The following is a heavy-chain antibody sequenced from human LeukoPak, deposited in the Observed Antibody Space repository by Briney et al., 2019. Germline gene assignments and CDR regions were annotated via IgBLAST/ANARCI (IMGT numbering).Heavy chain of an antibody. V-gene: IGHV1-2*02. Sequence: ASVKVSCKASGYTFTDYYMNWVRQAPGQGLEWMGWINPSTGGTNYAQKSQGRVTMTRDTSISTAYMELSGLRSDDTAVYYCTRDCVFPTQCLYDDAFDIWGQGTMVTVSS. CDR1: GYTFTDYY. CDR3: TRDCVFPTQCLYDDAFDI. J-gene: IGHJ3*02. CDR2: INPSTGGT. D-gene: IGHD2-8*01.